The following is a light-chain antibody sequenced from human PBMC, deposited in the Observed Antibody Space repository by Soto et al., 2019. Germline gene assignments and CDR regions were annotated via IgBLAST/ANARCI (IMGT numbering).Light chain of an antibody. Sequence: DIVMTQSPDSLAVSLGERATIHCRSSQSVLFNSNNKNYLAWYQQRPGQPPKLLIYWASTRRSGVPDRFSGSGSGTNFTPPISSLQAEDVAVYYCHQYYSPPQPFGQGTKVEIK. CDR2: WAS. CDR1: QSVLFNSNNKNY. J-gene: IGKJ1*01. V-gene: IGKV4-1*01. CDR3: HQYYSPPQP.